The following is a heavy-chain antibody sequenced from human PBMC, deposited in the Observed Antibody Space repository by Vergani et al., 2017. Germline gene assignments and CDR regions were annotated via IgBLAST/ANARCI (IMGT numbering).Heavy chain of an antibody. Sequence: QVQLVPSGAEVKKPGSSVTVSCKASGGTFNNYAISWVRQAPGQGLEGMGRIIPIFGTAKYAQKFQGRVTITADESTRTAYMELSSLRSEDTAVYYCARDPSIAVAGTISDYWGQGTLVTVSS. CDR1: GGTFNNYA. V-gene: IGHV1-69*13. CDR3: ARDPSIAVAGTISDY. D-gene: IGHD6-19*01. J-gene: IGHJ4*02. CDR2: IIPIFGTA.